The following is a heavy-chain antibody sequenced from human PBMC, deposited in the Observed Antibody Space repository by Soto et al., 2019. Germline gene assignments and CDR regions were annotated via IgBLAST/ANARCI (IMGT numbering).Heavy chain of an antibody. CDR3: ARAYYHDKSDFDY. CDR1: GFTFTNYA. Sequence: QVQLVESGGGVVQPGRSLRLSCAASGFTFTNYAMHWVRQAPGKGLEWVAVISYDGSKKYYADSVKVRFTISRDNSKSTLYLQMNSLRAEDTAVFYCARAYYHDKSDFDYWGQGTQVTVSS. J-gene: IGHJ4*02. CDR2: ISYDGSKK. V-gene: IGHV3-30-3*01. D-gene: IGHD3-22*01.